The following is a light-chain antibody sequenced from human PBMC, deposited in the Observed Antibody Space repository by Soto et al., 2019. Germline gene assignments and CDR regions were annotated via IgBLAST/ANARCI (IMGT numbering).Light chain of an antibody. V-gene: IGKV3-20*01. CDR2: VAS. J-gene: IGKJ1*01. Sequence: EIVLTQSPGTLSLSPGERATLSCRASQSVSNNYLAWYQQKPGQAPRLLIYVASNRAPGIPDRFSGSGSGTDFTLTISRLEPEDFAVYYCQQYASSRTFGQGTKVDIK. CDR3: QQYASSRT. CDR1: QSVSNNY.